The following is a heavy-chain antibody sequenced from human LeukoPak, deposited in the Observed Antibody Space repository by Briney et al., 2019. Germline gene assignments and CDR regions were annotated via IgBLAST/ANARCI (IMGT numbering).Heavy chain of an antibody. D-gene: IGHD5-18*01. V-gene: IGHV3-53*05. J-gene: IGHJ4*02. CDR3: AKDKGGYKYGSYYFDY. CDR2: IYSGTI. Sequence: GGSLRLSCTVSGFTVSSNSMSWVRQAPGKGLEWVSFIYSGTIHYSDSVKGRFTISRDNSKNSLYLQMNSLRPEDTAFYYCAKDKGGYKYGSYYFDYWGQGTLVTVSS. CDR1: GFTVSSNS.